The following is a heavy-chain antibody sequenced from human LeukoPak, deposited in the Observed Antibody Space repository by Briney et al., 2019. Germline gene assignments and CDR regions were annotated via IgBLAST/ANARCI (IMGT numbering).Heavy chain of an antibody. CDR3: AKVKQKGGYYYFDY. CDR2: ISERSERT. CDR1: GFTLSNYA. V-gene: IGHV3-23*01. Sequence: GGSLRLSCAVSGFTLSNYAMTWARQAPGKGLDYVSSISERSERTYYADSVKGRFTISRDNSKNTLYLQMNSLRAEDTAVYYCAKVKQKGGYYYFDYWGQGTLVTVSS. D-gene: IGHD3-10*01. J-gene: IGHJ4*02.